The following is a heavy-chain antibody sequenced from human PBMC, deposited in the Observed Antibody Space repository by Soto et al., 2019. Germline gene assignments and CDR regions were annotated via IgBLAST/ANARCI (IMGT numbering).Heavy chain of an antibody. Sequence: QVQLVESGGGVVQVGRSLRLSCAASGFTFSDYGMHWVRQPPGKGLEWVAAIWFDGSTTSYRESVKGRFSISRDNSKNTLNLQMNSLRVDDTAVYYCAKDVDFSTGNPSRTFDSWGQGTLVAVSS. D-gene: IGHD3-3*01. CDR3: AKDVDFSTGNPSRTFDS. V-gene: IGHV3-33*06. CDR1: GFTFSDYG. J-gene: IGHJ4*02. CDR2: IWFDGSTT.